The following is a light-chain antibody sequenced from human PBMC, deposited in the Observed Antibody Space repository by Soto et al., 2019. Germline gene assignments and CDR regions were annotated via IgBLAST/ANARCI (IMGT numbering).Light chain of an antibody. Sequence: QSALTQPASVSGSPGQSIAISCTGTSGDIGTYNLVSWYQQHPGKAPKLMISEVNKRPSGVSDRFSGSKSGDTASLTISGLRTEDEADYYCCSFAGSGTGVFRTGTKVTVL. CDR1: SGDIGTYNL. J-gene: IGLJ1*01. CDR2: EVN. V-gene: IGLV2-23*02. CDR3: CSFAGSGTGV.